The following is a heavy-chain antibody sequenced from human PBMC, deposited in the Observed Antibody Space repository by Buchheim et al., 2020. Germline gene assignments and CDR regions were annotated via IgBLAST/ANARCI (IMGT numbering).Heavy chain of an antibody. J-gene: IGHJ6*02. D-gene: IGHD2-15*01. CDR2: IYSGGSS. V-gene: IGHV3-66*02. Sequence: EVQLVESGGGLVQPGGSLRLSCAASGFTVSSNYMSWVRQAPGKGLEWVSVIYSGGSSYYADSVKGRFTISRDNSKNTLYLQMNSLRAEDTAVYYCARDRWHDYYYYGMDVWGQGT. CDR3: ARDRWHDYYYYGMDV. CDR1: GFTVSSNY.